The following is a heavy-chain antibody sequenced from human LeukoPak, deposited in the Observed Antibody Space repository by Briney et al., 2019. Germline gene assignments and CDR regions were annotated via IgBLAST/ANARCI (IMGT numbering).Heavy chain of an antibody. V-gene: IGHV1-18*01. Sequence: ASVKVSCKASGYTFTSYGISWVRQAPGQGLEWMGWISAYNGNTNYAQKLQGRVTMTTDTSTSTAYMELRSLRSDDTAVYYCARDTAAAGTGGGYYGMDVWGQGTTVRLL. CDR1: GYTFTSYG. CDR3: ARDTAAAGTGGGYYGMDV. D-gene: IGHD6-13*01. CDR2: ISAYNGNT. J-gene: IGHJ6*02.